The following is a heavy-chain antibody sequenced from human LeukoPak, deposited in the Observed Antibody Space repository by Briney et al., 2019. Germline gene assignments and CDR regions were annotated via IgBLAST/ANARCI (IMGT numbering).Heavy chain of an antibody. CDR3: AGGYYYYMDV. Sequence: SETLSLTCAVYGGSFSGYYWSWIRQPPGKGLEWIGEINHSRSTNYNPSLKSRVTISVDTSKNQFSLKLSSVTAADTAVYYCAGGYYYYMDVWGKGTTVTVSS. CDR1: GGSFSGYY. J-gene: IGHJ6*03. CDR2: INHSRST. V-gene: IGHV4-34*01.